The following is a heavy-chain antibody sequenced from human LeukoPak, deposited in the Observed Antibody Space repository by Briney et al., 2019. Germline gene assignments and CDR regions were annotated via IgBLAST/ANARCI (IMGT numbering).Heavy chain of an antibody. CDR2: INPNSGVT. CDR3: ATSTVADSDAFDI. Sequence: ASVKVSCKAPGYTFTAYYIHWVRQAPGQGLEWMGWINPNSGVTNSAQKFQGRVSMTRATSITTAYMELSRLTSDDTAVYYCATSTVADSDAFDIWGQGTMVTVSS. J-gene: IGHJ3*02. V-gene: IGHV1-2*02. CDR1: GYTFTAYY. D-gene: IGHD4-17*01.